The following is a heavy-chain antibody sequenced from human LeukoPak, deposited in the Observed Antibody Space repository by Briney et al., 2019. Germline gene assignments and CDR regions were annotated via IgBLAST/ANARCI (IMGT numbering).Heavy chain of an antibody. D-gene: IGHD5-24*01. Sequence: GGSLRLSCAASGFTFRSYSMNWVRQAPGKGLEWVSSISSSSSYIYYADSVKGRFTISRDNAKNSLYLQMNSLRAEDTAVYYCAREGEMATTRGFDYWGQGTLVTVSS. CDR2: ISSSSSYI. J-gene: IGHJ4*02. CDR3: AREGEMATTRGFDY. CDR1: GFTFRSYS. V-gene: IGHV3-21*01.